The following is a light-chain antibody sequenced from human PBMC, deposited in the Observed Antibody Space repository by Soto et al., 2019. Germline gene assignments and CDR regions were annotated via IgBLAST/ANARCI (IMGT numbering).Light chain of an antibody. CDR3: AAWDDSLNGYV. CDR2: YDD. CDR1: ISNIGNNA. Sequence: QSVLTQPPSLSEAPRQRVTISCSGSISNIGNNAVNWYQQLPGKAPKLLIYYDDLLPSGVSDRFSGSKSGTSASLAISGLQSEDEADYYCAAWDDSLNGYVFGTGTKVTVL. J-gene: IGLJ1*01. V-gene: IGLV1-36*01.